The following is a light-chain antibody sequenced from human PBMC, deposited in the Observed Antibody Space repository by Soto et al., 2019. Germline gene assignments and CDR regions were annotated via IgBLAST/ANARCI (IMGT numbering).Light chain of an antibody. CDR2: AAS. V-gene: IGKV1-39*01. CDR1: QTIIRY. CDR3: QQSYSTLFS. Sequence: DIQMTQSPSSLSASVGDRVTITCRASQTIIRYLNWYQQKPGRAPNLLIYAASNLQSGVPSRFSGSASETEFTLTISSLQPEDFATYYCQQSYSTLFSFGPGTKVEIK. J-gene: IGKJ3*01.